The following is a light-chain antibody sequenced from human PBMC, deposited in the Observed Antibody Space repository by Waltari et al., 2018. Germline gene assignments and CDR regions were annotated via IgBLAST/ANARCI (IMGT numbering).Light chain of an antibody. J-gene: IGLJ3*02. CDR1: TRDGGGYNY. V-gene: IGLV2-11*01. Sequence: QSALPQPRPVSGSPGPSVPISCTGTTRDGGGYNYLSWFQKHPGKAPKLIIYDVSKRPSGVPDRFSGSKSGNTASLTISGLQAEDEADYYCCSYAGSYTFVFGGGTKLTVL. CDR3: CSYAGSYTFV. CDR2: DVS.